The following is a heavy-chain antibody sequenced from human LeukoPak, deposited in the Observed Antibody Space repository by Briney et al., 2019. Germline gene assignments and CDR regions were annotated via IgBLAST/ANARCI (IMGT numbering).Heavy chain of an antibody. CDR1: GFTFSSYW. J-gene: IGHJ3*02. Sequence: GGSLRLSCAASGFTFSSYWMSWVRQAPGKGLEWVANIKQDGSEKYYVDSVKGRFTISRDNAKNSLYLQMNSLRAEDTAVYYCARENVLRFLEWLSPDAFDIWGQGTMVTVSS. CDR3: ARENVLRFLEWLSPDAFDI. D-gene: IGHD3-3*01. CDR2: IKQDGSEK. V-gene: IGHV3-7*01.